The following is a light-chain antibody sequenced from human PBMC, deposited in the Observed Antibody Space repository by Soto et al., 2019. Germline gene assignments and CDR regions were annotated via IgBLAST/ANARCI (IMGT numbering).Light chain of an antibody. J-gene: IGKJ1*01. CDR1: QSVSSNY. CDR2: CAS. CDR3: QHYSRLPRT. V-gene: IGKV3-20*01. Sequence: EIVLTQSPGTLSLSPGERATLSCRASQSVSSNYLAWYQQKPGQAPRLLIYCASSRATGIPDRFSGSGSGTDFTLTISRLEPEDFAVYYCQHYSRLPRTFGQGTKVEIK.